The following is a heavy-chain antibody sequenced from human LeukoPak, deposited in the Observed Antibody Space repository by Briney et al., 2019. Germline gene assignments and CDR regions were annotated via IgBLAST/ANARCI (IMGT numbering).Heavy chain of an antibody. D-gene: IGHD4-23*01. CDR3: AKDYYGGNSFDYFDY. J-gene: IGHJ4*02. V-gene: IGHV3-30*18. Sequence: PGRPLRLSCGASGFHLRIDCMHWGRQATGKGLEWVAAISYDGSNIYYADSVKGRFTISRDNSKITLYLQVNSLRAEDTAVYSCAKDYYGGNSFDYFDYWGQGTLVTVSS. CDR1: GFHLRIDC. CDR2: ISYDGSNI.